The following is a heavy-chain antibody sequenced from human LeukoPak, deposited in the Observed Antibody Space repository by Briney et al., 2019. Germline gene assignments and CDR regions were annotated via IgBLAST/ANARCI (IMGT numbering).Heavy chain of an antibody. D-gene: IGHD4-17*01. Sequence: ASVKVSCKASGYTFTGYYMHWVRQAPGQGLEWMGWINPKSGVTNYAQRFQGRVTLTRDTSITTAYMELSSLTSDDTAVYYCSRPDDYADYWGQGTLVTVSS. V-gene: IGHV1-2*02. CDR2: INPKSGVT. J-gene: IGHJ4*02. CDR3: SRPDDYADY. CDR1: GYTFTGYY.